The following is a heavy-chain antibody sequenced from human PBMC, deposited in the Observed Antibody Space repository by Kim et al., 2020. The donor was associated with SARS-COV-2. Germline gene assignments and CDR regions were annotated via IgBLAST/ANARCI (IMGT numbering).Heavy chain of an antibody. CDR2: IWYDGSNK. CDR3: ARGPYYDFWSGYLSSYYYGMDV. V-gene: IGHV3-33*01. J-gene: IGHJ6*02. D-gene: IGHD3-3*01. Sequence: GGSLRLSCAASGFTFSSYGMHWVRQAPGKGLEWVAVIWYDGSNKYYADSVKGRFTISRDNSKNTQYLQMNSLRAEDTAVYYCARGPYYDFWSGYLSSYYYGMDVWGQGTTVTVSS. CDR1: GFTFSSYG.